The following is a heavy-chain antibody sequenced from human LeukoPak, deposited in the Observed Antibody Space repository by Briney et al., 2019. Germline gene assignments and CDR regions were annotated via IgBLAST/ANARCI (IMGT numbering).Heavy chain of an antibody. Sequence: GGSLRLSCAASGFTVSSNYMSWVRQAPGKGLEWVSVIYSGGSTYYADSVKGRFAISRDNAKNSLYLQMNSLRAEDTAVYYCAELGITMIGGVWGKGTTVTISS. CDR1: GFTVSSNY. CDR2: IYSGGST. CDR3: AELGITMIGGV. J-gene: IGHJ6*04. V-gene: IGHV3-53*01. D-gene: IGHD3-10*02.